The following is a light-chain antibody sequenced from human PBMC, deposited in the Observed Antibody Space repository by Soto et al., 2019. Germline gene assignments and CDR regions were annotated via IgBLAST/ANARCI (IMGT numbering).Light chain of an antibody. CDR2: SND. CDR1: TSNIGSNA. J-gene: IGLJ2*01. CDR3: TAWDDSLNGRL. V-gene: IGLV1-44*01. Sequence: QSVLTQPPSASGTPGQRVTFSCSGSTSNIGSNAVNWYQQLPGTAPKLLIYSNDRRPSGVPDRFSGSKSGTSASLAISGLQSEDEADYSCTAWDDSLNGRLFGGGTKLTVL.